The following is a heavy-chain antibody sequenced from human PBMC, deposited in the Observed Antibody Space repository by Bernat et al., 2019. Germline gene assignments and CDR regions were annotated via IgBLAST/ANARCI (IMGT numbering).Heavy chain of an antibody. J-gene: IGHJ4*02. V-gene: IGHV3-15*01. D-gene: IGHD1-20*01. CDR3: TTGNNWNDRFDY. CDR2: IKSKTDGGTT. Sequence: EVQLVESGGGLVKPGGSLRLSCAASGFTFSNAWMSWVRQAPGKGLEWVGRIKSKTDGGTTDYAAPVKGRFTISRDDSKNTLYLQMNSLKTEDTAVYYCTTGNNWNDRFDYWGQGTLVTVSS. CDR1: GFTFSNAW.